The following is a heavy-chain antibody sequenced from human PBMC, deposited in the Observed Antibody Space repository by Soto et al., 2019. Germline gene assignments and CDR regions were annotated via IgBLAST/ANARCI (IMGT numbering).Heavy chain of an antibody. V-gene: IGHV1-18*01. D-gene: IGHD6-13*01. Sequence: ASVKVSCKASGYTFTSYGISWVRQAPGQGLEWMGWISAYSDNRNYAQNLQGRVTMAIDTSTSTAYMELSSLRFDDTAVYYCARLRGIAEPRDYWGQGTQVTAPQ. CDR3: ARLRGIAEPRDY. CDR2: ISAYSDNR. J-gene: IGHJ4*02. CDR1: GYTFTSYG.